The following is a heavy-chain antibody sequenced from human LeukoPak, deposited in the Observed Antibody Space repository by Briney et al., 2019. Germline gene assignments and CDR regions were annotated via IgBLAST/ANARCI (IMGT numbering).Heavy chain of an antibody. V-gene: IGHV3-23*01. D-gene: IGHD2-15*01. Sequence: GGSLRLSCAASGFTFTNYAMSWVRQAPGKGLEWVSAISGTGNAIFYADSVKGRFTISRDSSKNTLSLQMSSLRAEDTAVYYCARHLATSGSYPLDYWGPGTLVTVTS. J-gene: IGHJ4*02. CDR1: GFTFTNYA. CDR2: ISGTGNAI. CDR3: ARHLATSGSYPLDY.